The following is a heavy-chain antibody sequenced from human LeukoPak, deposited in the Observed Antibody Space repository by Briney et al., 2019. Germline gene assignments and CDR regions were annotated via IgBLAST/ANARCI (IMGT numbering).Heavy chain of an antibody. D-gene: IGHD7-27*01. J-gene: IGHJ2*01. V-gene: IGHV3-30*04. CDR3: ARDSARLGISWYFDL. CDR2: ISYDRSHE. CDR1: GFTFSNA. Sequence: PGRSLRLSCAAPGFTFSNALHWVRQAPGKGLEWVAVISYDRSHEYYADSVKGRFTISRDDSKNTLHLQMNSLRAEDTAVYHCARDSARLGISWYFDLWGRGTLVAVSS.